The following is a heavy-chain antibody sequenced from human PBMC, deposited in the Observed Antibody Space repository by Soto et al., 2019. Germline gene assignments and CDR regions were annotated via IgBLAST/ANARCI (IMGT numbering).Heavy chain of an antibody. V-gene: IGHV3-23*01. Sequence: EVQLLESGGNLVQPGGSLRLSCAASGFTFSSYAMSWVRQAPGKGLEWVSAMSGSGGSTYYADSVKGRFTISRDNSKNTLYLQMNSLRAEHTALYYCAKEFAGNWNYLGHYYGLDVWGQGTTVTVSS. D-gene: IGHD1-7*01. CDR2: MSGSGGST. CDR3: AKEFAGNWNYLGHYYGLDV. CDR1: GFTFSSYA. J-gene: IGHJ6*02.